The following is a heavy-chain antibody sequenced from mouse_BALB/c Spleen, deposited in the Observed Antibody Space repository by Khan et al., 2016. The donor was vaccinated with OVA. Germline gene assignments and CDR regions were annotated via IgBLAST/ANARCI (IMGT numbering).Heavy chain of an antibody. CDR3: VRDGACHGNDGWIDY. CDR2: INPSNGYT. J-gene: IGHJ3*01. D-gene: IGHD2-12*01. V-gene: IGHV1-4*01. Sequence: QVQLKQSGAELARPGASVQMSCKASGYTFTSYTIHWIKKRPGQGLEWIGYINPSNGYTTYNQKFKDKATLTTDKSSTTAYLQLSSLTSDDSAVYNGVRDGACHGNDGWIDYWGQGTLVTVSA. CDR1: GYTFTSYT.